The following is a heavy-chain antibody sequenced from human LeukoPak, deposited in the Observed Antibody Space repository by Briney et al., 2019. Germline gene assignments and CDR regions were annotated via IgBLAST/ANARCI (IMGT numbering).Heavy chain of an antibody. Sequence: GGSLRLSCAASGFTFSNAWMTWVRQAPGKGLEWVSGISDDGSTTYYADSVKGRFTISRDNSRNTLYLQTSSLRAEDTALYYCAKNSGDIALREVFDYWGQGTLVTVSS. CDR3: AKNSGDIALREVFDY. V-gene: IGHV3-23*01. CDR2: ISDDGSTT. CDR1: GFTFSNAW. D-gene: IGHD1-26*01. J-gene: IGHJ4*02.